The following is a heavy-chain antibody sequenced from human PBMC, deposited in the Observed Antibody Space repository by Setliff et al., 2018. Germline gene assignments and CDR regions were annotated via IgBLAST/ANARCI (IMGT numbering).Heavy chain of an antibody. D-gene: IGHD7-27*01. CDR3: ARDLHWGFDY. CDR1: GFVFSRYS. Sequence: PGGSLRLSCATSGFVFSRYSFNWVRQAPGKGLEWVSYISTTGTTIYADSVKGRFTISRDNDKNLLYLQMDNLRAGDMAMYYCARDLHWGFDYWGLGTLVTVSS. CDR2: ISTTGTTI. J-gene: IGHJ4*02. V-gene: IGHV3-48*01.